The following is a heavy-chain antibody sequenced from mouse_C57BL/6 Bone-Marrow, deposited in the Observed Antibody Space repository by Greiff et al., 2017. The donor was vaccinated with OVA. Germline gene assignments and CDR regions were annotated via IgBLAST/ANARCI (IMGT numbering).Heavy chain of an antibody. J-gene: IGHJ3*01. CDR2: IYPRSGNT. V-gene: IGHV1-81*01. D-gene: IGHD1-1*01. CDR1: GYTFTSYG. CDR3: ARRGKTLSWFAY. Sequence: QVQLQQSGAELARPGASVKLSCKASGYTFTSYGISWVKQRTGQGFEWIGEIYPRSGNTYYNEKFKGKATLTADKSSSTAYMELRSLTSEDSAVYFCARRGKTLSWFAYWGQGTLVTVSA.